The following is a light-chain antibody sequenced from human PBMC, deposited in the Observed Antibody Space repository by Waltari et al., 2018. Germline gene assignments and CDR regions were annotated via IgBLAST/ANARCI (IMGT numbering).Light chain of an antibody. Sequence: QSVLTQPRSVSGSPGPSVTISCTGTISEVGSYNYVSWYQQHSGKAPKLLIYDVNERPSGVPYRFSGSKSDNTASLTISGLQADDEADYYCCSYAGTYTLAVFGTGTKVTVL. CDR1: ISEVGSYNY. V-gene: IGLV2-11*01. J-gene: IGLJ1*01. CDR2: DVN. CDR3: CSYAGTYTLAV.